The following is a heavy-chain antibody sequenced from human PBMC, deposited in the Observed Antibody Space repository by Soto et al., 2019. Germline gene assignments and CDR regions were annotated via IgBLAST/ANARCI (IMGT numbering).Heavy chain of an antibody. CDR2: ISYDGSNK. Sequence: QVQLVESGGGVVQPGRSLRLSCAASGFTFSSYAMHWVRQAPGKGLEWVAVISYDGSNKYYADSVKGRFTISRDNSKNTLYLQMNSLRAEDTAVYYCARGGGSSGPDLDAFDIWGQGTMVTVSS. CDR3: ARGGGSSGPDLDAFDI. D-gene: IGHD6-25*01. J-gene: IGHJ3*02. V-gene: IGHV3-30-3*01. CDR1: GFTFSSYA.